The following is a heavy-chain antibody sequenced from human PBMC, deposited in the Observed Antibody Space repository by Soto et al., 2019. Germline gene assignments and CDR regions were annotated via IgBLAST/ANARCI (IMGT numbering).Heavy chain of an antibody. CDR3: ARDKGCSASGGCSLPLGY. J-gene: IGHJ4*02. D-gene: IGHD6-19*01. CDR1: GGTFSSYT. V-gene: IGHV1-69*04. CDR2: IIPILGIA. Sequence: ASVKVSCKASGGTFSSYTISWVRQAPGQGLEWMGRIIPILGIANYAQKFQGRVTITADKSTSTAYMELSSLRSEDTAVYYCARDKGCSASGGCSLPLGYWGQGTLVTVSS.